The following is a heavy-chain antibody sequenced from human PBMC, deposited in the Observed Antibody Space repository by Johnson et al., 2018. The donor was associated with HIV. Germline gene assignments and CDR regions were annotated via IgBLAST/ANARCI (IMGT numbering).Heavy chain of an antibody. Sequence: VQLVESGGVVVQPGGSLRLSCAASGFTFDDYDMSWVRQAPGKGLEWVSSINWNGGTPGSADSVKGRFTISRDNSKNTLYLQMNSLRAEDTAVYYCAKDGRYVEGAFDIWGQGTMVTVSS. V-gene: IGHV3-20*04. CDR3: AKDGRYVEGAFDI. D-gene: IGHD5-12*01. CDR1: GFTFDDYD. CDR2: INWNGGTP. J-gene: IGHJ3*02.